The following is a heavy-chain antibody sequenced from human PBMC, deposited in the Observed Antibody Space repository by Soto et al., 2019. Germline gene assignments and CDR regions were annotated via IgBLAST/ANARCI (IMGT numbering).Heavy chain of an antibody. CDR2: IWYDGSNK. D-gene: IGHD3-22*01. J-gene: IGHJ5*02. CDR3: ASQGRDYYDSSGYGWFDP. V-gene: IGHV3-33*01. CDR1: GFTFSSYG. Sequence: QVQLVESGGGVVQPGRSLRLSCAASGFTFSSYGMHWVRQAPGKGLEWVAVIWYDGSNKYYADSVKGRFTISRDNSKNTLYLQMNSLRAEDTAVYYCASQGRDYYDSSGYGWFDPWGQGTLVTVSS.